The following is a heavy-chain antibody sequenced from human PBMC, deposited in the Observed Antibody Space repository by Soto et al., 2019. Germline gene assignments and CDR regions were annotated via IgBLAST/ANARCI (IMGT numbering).Heavy chain of an antibody. Sequence: EVQLLESGGGLVQPGGSLRLSCAASGFTFSNYSMSWLRQPPGKGLEWVSAISGSVDRRYYADSVKGRFTISTDNSKNTVYLQMISLRAEDSAVYYCAKEQSGHIYSDSWGQGTLVTVSS. V-gene: IGHV3-23*01. CDR1: GFTFSNYS. CDR3: AKEQSGHIYSDS. J-gene: IGHJ5*02. CDR2: ISGSVDRR. D-gene: IGHD3-16*01.